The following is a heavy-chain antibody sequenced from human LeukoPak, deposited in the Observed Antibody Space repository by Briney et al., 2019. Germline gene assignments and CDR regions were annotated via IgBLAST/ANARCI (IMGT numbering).Heavy chain of an antibody. J-gene: IGHJ3*02. D-gene: IGHD4-17*01. CDR3: ATIDFGASGRRAFDI. Sequence: GGSLRLSCAASGFTFSTYNMNWVRHAPGKGLEWISSITSSSSYIYYADSVKGRFTISRDNAKNSLYLQMNSLRAEDTAVYYCATIDFGASGRRAFDIWGQGTMVTVSS. CDR2: ITSSSSYI. V-gene: IGHV3-21*01. CDR1: GFTFSTYN.